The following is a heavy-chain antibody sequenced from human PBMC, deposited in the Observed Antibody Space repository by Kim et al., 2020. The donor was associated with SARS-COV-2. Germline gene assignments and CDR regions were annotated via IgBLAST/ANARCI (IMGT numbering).Heavy chain of an antibody. J-gene: IGHJ4*02. CDR3: AKDRMCYHS. D-gene: IGHD2-15*01. V-gene: IGHV3-23*03. Sequence: GGSLRLSCAASGFTFSSYAMSWVRQAPGKGLEWVSVLYSGGNSQYYAYSVKGRFTISRDNSKNTLHLQINIRRAEDTAVYCCAKDRMCYHSWGQGTL. CDR1: GFTFSSYA. CDR2: LYSGGNSQ.